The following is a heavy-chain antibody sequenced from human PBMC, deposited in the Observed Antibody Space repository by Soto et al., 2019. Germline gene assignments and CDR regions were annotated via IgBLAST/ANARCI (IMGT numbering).Heavy chain of an antibody. CDR3: VRGLQFCSGTTCHNWFGP. Sequence: GGSLRLSCAASGFTFNTYSMNWVRQPPGKGLEWVSSISASSSDTYYADSVKGRFTISRDNAKNSLFLQVNSLRAEDTAIYYCVRGLQFCSGTTCHNWFGPWGQGTLVTVSS. CDR1: GFTFNTYS. CDR2: ISASSSDT. J-gene: IGHJ5*02. V-gene: IGHV3-21*06. D-gene: IGHD2-2*01.